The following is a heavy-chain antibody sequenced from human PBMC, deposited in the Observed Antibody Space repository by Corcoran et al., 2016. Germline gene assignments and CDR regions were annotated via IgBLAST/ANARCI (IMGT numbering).Heavy chain of an antibody. D-gene: IGHD6-13*01. CDR1: GGSISSYY. J-gene: IGHJ5*02. Sequence: QVQLQESGPGLVKPSETLSLTCTVSGGSISSYYWIWIRQPPGKGLEWIGYIYYSGSTNYNPSLKSRVTISVDTSKNQFSLKLSSVTAADTAVYYCARDLAAAPSVYNWFDPWGQGTLVTVSS. CDR3: ARDLAAAPSVYNWFDP. V-gene: IGHV4-59*01. CDR2: IYYSGST.